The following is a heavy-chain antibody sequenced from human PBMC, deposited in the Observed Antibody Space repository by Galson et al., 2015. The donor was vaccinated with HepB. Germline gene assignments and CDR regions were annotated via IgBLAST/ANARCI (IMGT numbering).Heavy chain of an antibody. CDR1: GGSISSGGYY. J-gene: IGHJ4*02. CDR2: IYYSGST. Sequence: ETLSLTCTVSGGSISSGGYYWSWIRQHPGKGLEWIGSIYYSGSTYYNPSLKSRVPISVDTSKNQFSLKLSSVTAADTAVYYCARQGYFDWLPISYWGQGTLVTVSS. V-gene: IGHV4-39*01. D-gene: IGHD3-9*01. CDR3: ARQGYFDWLPISY.